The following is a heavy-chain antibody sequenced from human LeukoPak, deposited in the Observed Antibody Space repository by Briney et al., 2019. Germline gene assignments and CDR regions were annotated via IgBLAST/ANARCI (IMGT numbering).Heavy chain of an antibody. J-gene: IGHJ6*02. D-gene: IGHD3-10*01. CDR3: ARRIMVHYGMDV. Sequence: SQTLSLTCTVSGGSISSGGYYWSWIRQPPGKGLEWIGYIYHSGSTYYNPSLKSRVTISVDRSKNQFSLKLSSVTAADTAVYYCARRIMVHYGMDVWGQGTTVTVSS. CDR2: IYHSGST. CDR1: GGSISSGGYY. V-gene: IGHV4-30-2*01.